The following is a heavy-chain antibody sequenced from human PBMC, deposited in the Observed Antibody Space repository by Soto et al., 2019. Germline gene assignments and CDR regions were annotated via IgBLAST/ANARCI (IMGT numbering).Heavy chain of an antibody. CDR3: ATNFYSF. J-gene: IGHJ3*01. Sequence: EVQLVESGGGLVQPGGSLRLSCAASGFTFSSYAMHWVRQAPGKGLEYVSAISSNGGSTYYANSVKGRFTISRDNSKNTLYLQMGSLRAEDMAVYYCATNFYSFWGQGTMVTVSS. CDR2: ISSNGGST. CDR1: GFTFSSYA. V-gene: IGHV3-64*01. D-gene: IGHD2-21*01.